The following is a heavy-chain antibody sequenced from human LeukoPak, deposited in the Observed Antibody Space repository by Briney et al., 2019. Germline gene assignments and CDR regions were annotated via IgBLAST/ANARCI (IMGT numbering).Heavy chain of an antibody. CDR3: ARESRLQNPLDY. Sequence: PSETLSLTCIVSGASITSGTYYWTWIRQPAGKGLEWIGRIYAGGSTNYNPSLKSRLTMSIDTSKNQFSLKLSSVTAADTAVYYCARESRLQNPLDYWGQGTLVTVSS. CDR2: IYAGGST. D-gene: IGHD5-24*01. J-gene: IGHJ4*02. CDR1: GASITSGTYY. V-gene: IGHV4-61*02.